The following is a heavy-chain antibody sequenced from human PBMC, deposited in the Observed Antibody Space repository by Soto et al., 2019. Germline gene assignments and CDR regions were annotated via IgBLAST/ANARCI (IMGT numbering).Heavy chain of an antibody. V-gene: IGHV3-9*01. Sequence: LRLSCAASGFTFDDYAMHWVRQVPGKGLEWVSGINWNSGSIGYADSVKGRFAISRDNAKNSLHLQMNSLRAEDTAFYYCVKDESINWYSGHFRHWGQGTLVS. CDR3: VKDESINWYSGHFRH. J-gene: IGHJ1*01. CDR1: GFTFDDYA. D-gene: IGHD6-13*01. CDR2: INWNSGSI.